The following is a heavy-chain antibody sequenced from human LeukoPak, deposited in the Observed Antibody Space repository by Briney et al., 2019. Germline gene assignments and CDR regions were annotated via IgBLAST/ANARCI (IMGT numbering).Heavy chain of an antibody. V-gene: IGHV1-18*01. Sequence: ASVKVSFKASGYTFSSYGFSWVRQAPGQGLEWMGWISTYNGNTNYAQKLQGRVTMTTDTITTTAYMELRSLRSDDTAVYYCARDHSGNWFDPWGQGTLVTVSS. J-gene: IGHJ5*02. CDR3: ARDHSGNWFDP. CDR2: ISTYNGNT. CDR1: GYTFSSYG. D-gene: IGHD1-26*01.